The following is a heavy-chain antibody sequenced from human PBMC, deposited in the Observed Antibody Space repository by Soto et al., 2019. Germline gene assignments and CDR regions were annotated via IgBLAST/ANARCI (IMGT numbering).Heavy chain of an antibody. V-gene: IGHV4-34*01. D-gene: IGHD6-13*01. CDR1: GGSFSGYY. CDR3: AKGGNGYSSSWYPLPNWFDP. Sequence: PSETLSLTCAVYGGSFSGYYWSWIRQPPGKGLEWIGEINHSGSTNYNPSLKSRVTISVDTSKNTLYLQMNSLRAEDTAVYYCAKGGNGYSSSWYPLPNWFDPWGQGTLVTVSS. CDR2: INHSGST. J-gene: IGHJ5*02.